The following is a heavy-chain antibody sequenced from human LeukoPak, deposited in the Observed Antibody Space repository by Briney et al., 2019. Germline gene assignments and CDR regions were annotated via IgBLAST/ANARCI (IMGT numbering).Heavy chain of an antibody. CDR3: ARDRYEGYAILFGY. V-gene: IGHV3-21*01. Sequence: GGSLRLSCAASGFTFSSYSMNWVRQAPGKGLEWVSSISSSSSYIYYADSVKGRFTISRDNAKNSLYLQMNSLRAEDTAVYYCARDRYEGYAILFGYWGQGTLVTVSS. D-gene: IGHD2-8*01. CDR2: ISSSSSYI. J-gene: IGHJ4*02. CDR1: GFTFSSYS.